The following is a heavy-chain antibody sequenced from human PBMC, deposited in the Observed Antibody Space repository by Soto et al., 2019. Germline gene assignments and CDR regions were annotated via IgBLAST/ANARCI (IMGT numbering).Heavy chain of an antibody. CDR1: GFTFSSYG. D-gene: IGHD3-22*01. V-gene: IGHV3-30*18. J-gene: IGHJ4*02. CDR2: ISYDGSNK. Sequence: VQLLESGGGLVQPGGSLRLSCAVSGFTFSSYGMHWVRQAPGKGLEWVAVISYDGSNKYYADSVKGRFTISRDNSKNTLYLQMNSLRAEDTAVYYCAKDLTYYYDSSGYYPLAADYWGQGTLVTVSS. CDR3: AKDLTYYYDSSGYYPLAADY.